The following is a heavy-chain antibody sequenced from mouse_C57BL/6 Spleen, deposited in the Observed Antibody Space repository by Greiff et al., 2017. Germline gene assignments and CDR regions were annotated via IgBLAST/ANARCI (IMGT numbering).Heavy chain of an antibody. Sequence: VQLQQSGPELVKPGASVKISCKASGYAFTGYYMNWVKQRPEQSLEWIGEINPSTGGTNYNQKFKAKATLTADKSSSTAYMQLKSLTSEDSAVYDCASAYYEAMDYWGQGTSVTVSS. D-gene: IGHD2-10*01. V-gene: IGHV1-42*01. CDR1: GYAFTGYY. CDR2: INPSTGGT. J-gene: IGHJ4*01. CDR3: ASAYYEAMDY.